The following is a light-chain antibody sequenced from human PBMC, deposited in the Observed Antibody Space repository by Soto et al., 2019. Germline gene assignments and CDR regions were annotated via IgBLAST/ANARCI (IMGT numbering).Light chain of an antibody. CDR1: SSDIGGYNY. J-gene: IGLJ1*01. V-gene: IGLV2-11*01. CDR2: TVT. Sequence: QSVLTQPRSVSGSPGQSVTISCTGTSSDIGGYNYVSWYQQHVGKAPKLMIYTVTKRPSGVPDRFSGSKSDNTAYLTISGLQADDEADYYCCSYAGSSSYVFGTGTKLTVL. CDR3: CSYAGSSSYV.